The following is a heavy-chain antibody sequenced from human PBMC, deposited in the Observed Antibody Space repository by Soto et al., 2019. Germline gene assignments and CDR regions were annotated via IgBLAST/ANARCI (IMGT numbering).Heavy chain of an antibody. J-gene: IGHJ3*02. V-gene: IGHV3-33*01. Sequence: QVQLVESGGGVVQPGRSLRLSCAASGFTFSSYGMHWARQGPGKGLEWVAVIWYDGSNKVYADSVEGRFTISKDNSKNTLYLQMNSLIAEDTAVYYCARYVSGDYGALDTWGQGTMVTVSS. CDR3: ARYVSGDYGALDT. CDR1: GFTFSSYG. D-gene: IGHD4-17*01. CDR2: IWYDGSNK.